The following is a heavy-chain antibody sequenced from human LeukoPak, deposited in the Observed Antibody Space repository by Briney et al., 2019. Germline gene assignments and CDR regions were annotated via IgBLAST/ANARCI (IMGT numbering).Heavy chain of an antibody. V-gene: IGHV4-30-2*01. CDR3: ARHIDSSGYYYDY. J-gene: IGHJ4*02. CDR2: IYHSGST. Sequence: SQTLSLTCAVSGGSISSGGYSWSWIRQPPGKGMEWIGYIYHSGSTYYNPSLKSRVTISVDRSKNQFSLKLSSVTAADTAVYYCARHIDSSGYYYDYWGQGTLVTVSS. D-gene: IGHD3-22*01. CDR1: GGSISSGGYS.